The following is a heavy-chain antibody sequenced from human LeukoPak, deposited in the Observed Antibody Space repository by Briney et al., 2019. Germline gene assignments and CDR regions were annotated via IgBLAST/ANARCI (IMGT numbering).Heavy chain of an antibody. J-gene: IGHJ5*02. CDR2: ISGSGGST. Sequence: PGGSLRLSCAASGFAFSSYGMTWVRQAPGKGLEWASVISGSGGSTYYADSVQGRFTISRDNSKNTLYLQMNSLRAEDTAVYYCAKGGCSTTTCLNWFDPWGQGTLVTVSS. D-gene: IGHD2-2*01. V-gene: IGHV3-23*01. CDR3: AKGGCSTTTCLNWFDP. CDR1: GFAFSSYG.